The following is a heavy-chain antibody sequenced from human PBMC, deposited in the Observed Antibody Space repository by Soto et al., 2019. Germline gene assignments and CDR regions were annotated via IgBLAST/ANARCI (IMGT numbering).Heavy chain of an antibody. V-gene: IGHV4-4*02. D-gene: IGHD2-21*01. CDR3: AKRDPYIPEVPFEY. J-gene: IGHJ4*02. Sequence: PSETLSLTCAVSGGSISSSNWWSWVRQPPGRGLEWIGEIYHSGNSNYNPSLKSRVTLSVDKSKNQFSLNLTSVTAADTAVYYCAKRDPYIPEVPFEYWGQRTLVTVSS. CDR1: GGSISSSNW. CDR2: IYHSGNS.